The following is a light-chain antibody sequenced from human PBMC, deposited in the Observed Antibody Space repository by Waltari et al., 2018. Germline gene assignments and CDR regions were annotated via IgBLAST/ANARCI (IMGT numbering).Light chain of an antibody. CDR2: VNSDGSH. J-gene: IGLJ3*02. CDR3: QTWGTGIWV. V-gene: IGLV4-69*01. Sequence: QLVLTQSPSASASLGASVSLTCPLSSWPSHYAIAWPQQQPQKGPRYLMKVNSDGSHIKGDGIPDRFSGSSSGAERYLIISSLQSEDAADYYCQTWGTGIWVFGGGTKLTVL. CDR1: SWPSHYA.